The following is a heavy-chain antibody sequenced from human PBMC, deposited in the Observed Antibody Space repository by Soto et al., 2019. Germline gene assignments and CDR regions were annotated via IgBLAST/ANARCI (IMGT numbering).Heavy chain of an antibody. V-gene: IGHV3-33*01. CDR1: GFTFSSYG. Sequence: GGSLRLSCAASGFTFSSYGMHWVRQAPGKGLEWVAVIWYDGSNKYYADSVKGRFTISRDNSKNTLYLQMNSLRAEDTAVYYCARQKKVRGVTVEFDYWGQGTLVTVSS. J-gene: IGHJ4*02. D-gene: IGHD3-10*01. CDR3: ARQKKVRGVTVEFDY. CDR2: IWYDGSNK.